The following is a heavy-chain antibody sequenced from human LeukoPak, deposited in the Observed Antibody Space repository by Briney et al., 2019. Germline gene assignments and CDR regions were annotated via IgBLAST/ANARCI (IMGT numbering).Heavy chain of an antibody. V-gene: IGHV1-2*02. J-gene: IGHJ4*02. CDR2: INPNSGGT. Sequence: ASVKVSCKASGYTFTGYYMHWVRQAPGQGLEWMGWINPNSGGTNYAQKFQGRVTMTRDTSVSTAYMELSRLRSDDTAVYYCARSLKWEPPESYFDYWGQGTLVTVSS. CDR3: ARSLKWEPPESYFDY. CDR1: GYTFTGYY. D-gene: IGHD1-26*01.